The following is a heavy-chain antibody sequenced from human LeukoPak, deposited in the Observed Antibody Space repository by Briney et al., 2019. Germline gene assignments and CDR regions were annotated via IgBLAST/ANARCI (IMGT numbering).Heavy chain of an antibody. V-gene: IGHV4-59*12. Sequence: PSETLSLTCTVSGGSISSYYWTWIRQTPGKGLEWIGEIYYSGSTNYNPSLKSRVTMSVDTSKNQFSLKLSSVTAADTAVYYCARDRYGDYVFDYWGQGTLVTVSS. CDR3: ARDRYGDYVFDY. D-gene: IGHD4-17*01. CDR1: GGSISSYY. J-gene: IGHJ4*02. CDR2: IYYSGST.